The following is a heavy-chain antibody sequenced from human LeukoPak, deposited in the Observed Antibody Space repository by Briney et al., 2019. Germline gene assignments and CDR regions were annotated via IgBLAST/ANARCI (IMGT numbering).Heavy chain of an antibody. J-gene: IGHJ4*02. V-gene: IGHV3-7*01. CDR3: VRETVSVITDFDY. Sequence: GGSLRLSCAASGFTFSRHWMTWVRQAPGKGLEWVANIKEDGSEQYYVDSIKGRFTISRDNAKNSLYLQMSSLRAEDTVIYYCVRETVSVITDFDYWGQGTLVTVSS. CDR2: IKEDGSEQ. CDR1: GFTFSRHW. D-gene: IGHD3-16*02.